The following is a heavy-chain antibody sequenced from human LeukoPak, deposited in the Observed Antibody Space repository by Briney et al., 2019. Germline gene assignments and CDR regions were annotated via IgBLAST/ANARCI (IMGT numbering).Heavy chain of an antibody. Sequence: EASVKVSCKASGGSFTSYGISWVRQAPGQGLEWMGKIIPIYGRANYGQKFQGRVTITADELTTTSYMELSSLTAEDMAVYYCAAGGAYEFRDDYWGQGTLVTVSS. V-gene: IGHV1-69*13. CDR2: IIPIYGRA. D-gene: IGHD3-3*01. J-gene: IGHJ4*02. CDR3: AAGGAYEFRDDY. CDR1: GGSFTSYG.